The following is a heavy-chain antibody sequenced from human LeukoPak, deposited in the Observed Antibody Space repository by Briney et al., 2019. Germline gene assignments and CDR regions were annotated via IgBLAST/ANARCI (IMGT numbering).Heavy chain of an antibody. CDR2: INWNGGST. J-gene: IGHJ3*02. CDR1: AFTFDDYG. Sequence: GGSLRLSCAASAFTFDDYGMSWVRQAPGKGLEWVSGINWNGGSTGYADSVKGRFTISRDNAKNSLYLQMNSLRAEDMALYYCAKGRGYYDSSGYRDAFDIWGQGTMVTVSS. D-gene: IGHD3-22*01. CDR3: AKGRGYYDSSGYRDAFDI. V-gene: IGHV3-20*04.